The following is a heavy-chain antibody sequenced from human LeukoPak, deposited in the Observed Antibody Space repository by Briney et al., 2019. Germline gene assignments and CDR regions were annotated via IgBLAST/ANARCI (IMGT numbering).Heavy chain of an antibody. D-gene: IGHD3-16*02. CDR3: ARIRMITFGGVIVRTYYFDY. V-gene: IGHV4-38-2*01. CDR1: NYSISSGYY. CDR2: IYHRGNT. J-gene: IGHJ4*02. Sequence: SETLSLTCAASNYSISSGYYWGWIRQPPGKGLEWIGSIYHRGNTYYNRSLKSRVTISVDTSKNQFSLKLSSMTAADTAVYYCARIRMITFGGVIVRTYYFDYWGQGTLVIVSS.